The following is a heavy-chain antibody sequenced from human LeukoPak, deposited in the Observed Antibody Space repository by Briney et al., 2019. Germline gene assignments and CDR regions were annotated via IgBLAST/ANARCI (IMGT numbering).Heavy chain of an antibody. CDR2: FDPEDGET. D-gene: IGHD6-19*01. J-gene: IGHJ4*02. CDR1: GYTLTELY. V-gene: IGHV1-24*01. CDR3: ATGVRYSSGWYYFDY. Sequence: ASVKVSCKVSGYTLTELYMHWVRQAPGKGLEWMGGFDPEDGETIYAQKFQGRVTMTEDTSTDTAYMELSSLRSEDTAVYYCATGVRYSSGWYYFDYWGQGTLVTVSS.